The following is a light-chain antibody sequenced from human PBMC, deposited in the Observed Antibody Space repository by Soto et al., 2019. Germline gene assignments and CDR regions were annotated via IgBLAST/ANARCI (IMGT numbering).Light chain of an antibody. CDR2: AAS. CDR3: QQYGSPTRT. V-gene: IGKV3-20*01. CDR1: QTVSGNY. Sequence: IVLTQSPGYLSLSPGERATLSCRASQTVSGNYVAWYQQRPGQAPSVLIYAASSRAPGIPHRFSGSGSEKDFTLTINRLEPEDSAVYYCQQYGSPTRTFGQGTKVEIK. J-gene: IGKJ1*01.